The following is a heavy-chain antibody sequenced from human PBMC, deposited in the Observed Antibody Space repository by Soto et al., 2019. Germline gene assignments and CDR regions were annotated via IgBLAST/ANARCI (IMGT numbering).Heavy chain of an antibody. CDR3: AREGYCNSTSWYTFFDY. D-gene: IGHD2-2*02. Sequence: GGSLRLSCAASGFTFSSYWMSWVRQAPGKGLEWVANIKQDGSEKYYGDSVKGRFTIARDNAKNSLYLQMNSLRAEDTAVYYCAREGYCNSTSWYTFFDYWGQGTLVTVSS. V-gene: IGHV3-7*01. CDR1: GFTFSSYW. CDR2: IKQDGSEK. J-gene: IGHJ4*02.